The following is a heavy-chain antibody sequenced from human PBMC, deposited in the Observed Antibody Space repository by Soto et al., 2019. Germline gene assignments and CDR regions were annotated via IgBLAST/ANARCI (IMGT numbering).Heavy chain of an antibody. J-gene: IGHJ4*02. D-gene: IGHD3-9*01. Sequence: GESLKISCKGSGYSFTSYWIGWVRQMPGKGLEWMGIIYPGDSDTRYSPSFQGQVTISADKSISTAYLQWSSLKASDTAMYYCARLVGMYYDILTGPKFDYWGQGTLVTVSS. V-gene: IGHV5-51*01. CDR2: IYPGDSDT. CDR3: ARLVGMYYDILTGPKFDY. CDR1: GYSFTSYW.